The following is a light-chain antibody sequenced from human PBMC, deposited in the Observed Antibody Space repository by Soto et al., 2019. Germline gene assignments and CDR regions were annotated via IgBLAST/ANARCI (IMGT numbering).Light chain of an antibody. CDR2: KAS. V-gene: IGKV1-5*03. CDR1: QTIDSW. Sequence: DIQMTQSPSTLSASVGDRVTITCRASQTIDSWLAWYQQRPGKPPNLLIYKASTLASGVPSRSSGSGSGTEFTLTINSLQPDDFATYYCQQYSVYWTFGQGTKVDTK. J-gene: IGKJ1*01. CDR3: QQYSVYWT.